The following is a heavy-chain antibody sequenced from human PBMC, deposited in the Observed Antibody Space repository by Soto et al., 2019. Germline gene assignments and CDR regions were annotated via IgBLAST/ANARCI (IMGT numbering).Heavy chain of an antibody. CDR1: GYTFTNFG. V-gene: IGHV1-18*01. D-gene: IGHD3-16*01. CDR3: SRGGTPIDY. CDR2: ISAYNGNT. J-gene: IGHJ4*02. Sequence: QAQLVQSGAEVKKPGASVKVSCKASGYTFTNFGISWVRQAPGLGLEWMGWISAYNGNTNCAQKYQGRVTRTTDTPTSTAYMAVRGLRFAVTAVYYWSRGGTPIDYWGQGTLVRVSS.